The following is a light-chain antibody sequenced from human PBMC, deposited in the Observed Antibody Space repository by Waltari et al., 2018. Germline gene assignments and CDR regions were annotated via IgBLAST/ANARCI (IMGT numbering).Light chain of an antibody. J-gene: IGLJ2*01. Sequence: QSVLTQLPPVSAAPRQRVTIPCPGSRSNIGNPGVNWYQHLPGKAPKLLIYSAYVVPSGVPDRFAGSKSSTSASLAISGLQSGNEAYYDCSVWDDSLNDVVSGGGTKLTVL. CDR3: SVWDDSLNDVV. V-gene: IGLV1-36*01. CDR2: SAY. CDR1: RSNIGNPG.